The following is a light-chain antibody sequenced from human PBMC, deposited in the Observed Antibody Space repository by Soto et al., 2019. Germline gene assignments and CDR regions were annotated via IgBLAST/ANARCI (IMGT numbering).Light chain of an antibody. J-gene: IGLJ2*01. V-gene: IGLV2-23*02. CDR1: SSDVGSYDL. CDR2: EVT. Sequence: QSALTQPASVSGSPGQSITISCTGTSSDVGSYDLVSWYQHHPGTAPKLILYEVTKRPSGVSNRFSGSKSCNTASLTISGLQTEDDSHYYCCSYASGNTLLFGGGTKLTVL. CDR3: CSYASGNTLL.